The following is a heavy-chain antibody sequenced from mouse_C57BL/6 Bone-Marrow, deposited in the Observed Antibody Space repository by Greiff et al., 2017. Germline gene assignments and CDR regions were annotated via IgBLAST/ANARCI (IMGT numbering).Heavy chain of an antibody. CDR3: ARERAIVTPGFAY. CDR2: LSDGGSYT. CDR1: GFTFSSYA. J-gene: IGHJ3*01. V-gene: IGHV5-4*01. Sequence: EVQLVESGGGLVKPGGSLKLSCAASGFTFSSYAMSWVRQTPEKRLEWVATLSDGGSYTYYPDNVKGRFTISRDNAKNNLYLQMSHLKSEDTAMYYCARERAIVTPGFAYWGQGTLVTVSA. D-gene: IGHD2-5*01.